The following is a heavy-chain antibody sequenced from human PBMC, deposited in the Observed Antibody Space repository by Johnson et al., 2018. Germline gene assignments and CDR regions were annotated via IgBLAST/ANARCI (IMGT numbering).Heavy chain of an antibody. Sequence: VQLGEAGGGLVKPGGSLRLSCAASGFIFSDYYMSWIRQASGKGLEWVGRIRSKANGYATAYAASVKGRFTISRDDSKNTAYRQMNSRKTEDTAVYYCTRRDLVGAYPDAFDVWVQGTMVTVS. CDR2: IRSKANGYAT. D-gene: IGHD1-26*01. J-gene: IGHJ3*01. CDR1: GFIFSDYY. V-gene: IGHV3-73*01. CDR3: TRRDLVGAYPDAFDV.